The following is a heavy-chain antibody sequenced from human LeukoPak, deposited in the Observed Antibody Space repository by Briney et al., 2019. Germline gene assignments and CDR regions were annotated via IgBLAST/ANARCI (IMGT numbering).Heavy chain of an antibody. CDR1: GGSISSSSYY. V-gene: IGHV4-39*01. CDR2: IYYSGGT. CDR3: ARRKINRVY. J-gene: IGHJ4*02. Sequence: SETLSLTCTVSGGSISSSSYYWGWIRQPPGKGLEWIGSIYYSGGTYYNPSLKSRVTISVDTSKNQFSLKLSSVTAADTAVYYCARRKINRVYWGQGTLVTVSS. D-gene: IGHD3-16*02.